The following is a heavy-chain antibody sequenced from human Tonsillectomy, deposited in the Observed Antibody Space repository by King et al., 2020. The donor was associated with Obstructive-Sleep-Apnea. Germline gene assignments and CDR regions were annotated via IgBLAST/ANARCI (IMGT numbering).Heavy chain of an antibody. D-gene: IGHD3-16*01. Sequence: VQLVESGGGVIHPGRSLRLSCAASGFTFSNYVIHWVRQAPGKGLEWVAVISFDGSNKYYADSVKGRFTISRDNSKNTLYLQMNRLRAEDTAVYYCARARDVAYFMDVWGQGTTVTVSS. CDR3: ARARDVAYFMDV. V-gene: IGHV3-30-3*01. CDR1: GFTFSNYV. J-gene: IGHJ6*02. CDR2: ISFDGSNK.